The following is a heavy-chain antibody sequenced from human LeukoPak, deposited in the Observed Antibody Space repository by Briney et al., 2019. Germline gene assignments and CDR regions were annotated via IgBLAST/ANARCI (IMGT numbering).Heavy chain of an antibody. CDR1: GYTFTGYY. D-gene: IGHD3-22*01. V-gene: IGHV1-2*02. J-gene: IGHJ3*02. CDR3: ASRGYYDSSGYYRDAFDI. CDR2: INPNSGGT. Sequence: ASVKVSCKASGYTFTGYYMHWVRQAPGQRLEWMGWINPNSGGTNYAQKFQGRVTMTRDTSISTAYMELSRLRSDDTAVYYCASRGYYDSSGYYRDAFDIWGQGTMVTVSS.